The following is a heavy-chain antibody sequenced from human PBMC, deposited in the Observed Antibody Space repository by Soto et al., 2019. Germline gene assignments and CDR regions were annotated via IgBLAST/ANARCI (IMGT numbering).Heavy chain of an antibody. CDR2: IYYSGTT. CDR1: VFSISNYY. J-gene: IGHJ4*02. Sequence: PSSTXSLTCTFSVFSISNYYVILIRHPPGKGLEFIGYIYYSGTTKYNPSLKSRVTISVDTSKNQFSMKLSSVTAADTDVYYCERDRGSYWGGEFESWGQGTLV. D-gene: IGHD1-26*01. V-gene: IGHV4-59*13. CDR3: ERDRGSYWGGEFES.